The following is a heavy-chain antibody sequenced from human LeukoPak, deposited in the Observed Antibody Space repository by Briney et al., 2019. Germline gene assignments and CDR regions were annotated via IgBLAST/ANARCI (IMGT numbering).Heavy chain of an antibody. Sequence: PGGSLRLSCAASGFTVSTNYMSWVRQAPGKGPEWVTVIYSGGSTYYADSVKGRFTISRDDSKNTLYLRMNSLRAEDTAVYYCARQVAAAGIDYWGQGTLVTVFS. CDR2: IYSGGST. V-gene: IGHV3-53*01. CDR1: GFTVSTNY. CDR3: ARQVAAAGIDY. D-gene: IGHD6-13*01. J-gene: IGHJ4*02.